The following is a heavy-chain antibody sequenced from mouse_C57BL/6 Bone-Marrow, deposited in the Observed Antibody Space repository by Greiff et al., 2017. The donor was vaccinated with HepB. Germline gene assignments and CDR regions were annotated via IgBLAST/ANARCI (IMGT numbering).Heavy chain of an antibody. CDR2: IHPNSGST. CDR1: GYTFTSYW. V-gene: IGHV1-64*01. Sequence: VQLQQSGAELVKPGASVKLSCKASGYTFTSYWMHWVKQRPGQGLEWIGMIHPNSGSTNYNEKFKSKATLTVDKSSSTAYMQLSSLTSEDSAVYYCARWGLLLFAYWGQGTLVTVSA. CDR3: ARWGLLLFAY. J-gene: IGHJ3*01. D-gene: IGHD2-3*01.